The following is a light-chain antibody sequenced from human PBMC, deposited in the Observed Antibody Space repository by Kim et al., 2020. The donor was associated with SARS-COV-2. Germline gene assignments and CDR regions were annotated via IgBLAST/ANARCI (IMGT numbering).Light chain of an antibody. CDR1: SVISYD. CDR3: NSRDSNDNVV. Sequence: VALGQTVSTTCQGDSVISYDATGYQQKPGQAPIVVIYGKNNRPSGIPDRFSGSSSGNTSSLTITGTQAGDEADFYCNSRDSNDNVVFGGGTQLTVL. V-gene: IGLV3-19*01. J-gene: IGLJ2*01. CDR2: GKN.